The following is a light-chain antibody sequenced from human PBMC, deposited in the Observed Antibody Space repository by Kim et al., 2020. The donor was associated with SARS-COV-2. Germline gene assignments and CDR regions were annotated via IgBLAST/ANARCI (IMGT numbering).Light chain of an antibody. V-gene: IGLV2-8*01. CDR3: CSYAGGNIYV. CDR2: EVT. Sequence: GQSVTLSCTGTSNDIGVYYDVSWYQQHPGKAPKLVIYEVTKRPSGVPDRFSGSKSGNTASLTVSGLQSEDEADYYCCSYAGGNIYVFGTGTKVTVL. J-gene: IGLJ1*01. CDR1: SNDIGVYYD.